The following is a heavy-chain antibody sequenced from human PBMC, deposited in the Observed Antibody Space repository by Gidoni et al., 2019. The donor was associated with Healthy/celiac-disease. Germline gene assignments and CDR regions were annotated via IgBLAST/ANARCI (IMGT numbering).Heavy chain of an antibody. CDR1: GFTFGDYA. CDR2: IRSKADGGTT. D-gene: IGHD6-13*01. V-gene: IGHV3-49*04. J-gene: IGHJ6*02. Sequence: EVQLVESGGGLVQPGRSLRLSCTASGFTFGDYAMRWVRQAPGKGLEWVGFIRSKADGGTTEYAASVKGRFTISRDDSKSIAYLQMNSLKTEDTAVYYCTRVEFSSSWYLAYYYGMDVGGQGTTVTVSS. CDR3: TRVEFSSSWYLAYYYGMDV.